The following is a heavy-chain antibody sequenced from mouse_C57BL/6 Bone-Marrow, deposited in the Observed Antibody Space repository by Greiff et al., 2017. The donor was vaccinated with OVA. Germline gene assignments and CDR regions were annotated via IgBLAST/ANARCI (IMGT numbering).Heavy chain of an antibody. CDR2: ISSGSSTI. CDR1: GFTFSDYG. CDR3: ARALTTVVAPAY. J-gene: IGHJ3*01. D-gene: IGHD1-1*01. Sequence: EVQGVESGGGLVKPGGSLKLSCAASGFTFSDYGMHWVRQAPEKGLEWVAYISSGSSTIYYADTVKGRFTISRDNAKNTLFLQMTSLRSEDTAMYYCARALTTVVAPAYWGQGTLVTVSA. V-gene: IGHV5-17*01.